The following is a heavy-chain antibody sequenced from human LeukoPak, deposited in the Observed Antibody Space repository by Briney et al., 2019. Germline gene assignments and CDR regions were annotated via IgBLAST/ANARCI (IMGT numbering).Heavy chain of an antibody. Sequence: SETLSLTCTVSGGSISTYYWSWVRQPAGKGLEWLGRIYSSGSTYDNPSLKSRVTMSVDTSKNQVSLKLSSVTAADTAVYFCARGGDKYDFWSGYWDIWGQGTMVTVSS. V-gene: IGHV4-4*07. CDR2: IYSSGST. CDR3: ARGGDKYDFWSGYWDI. CDR1: GGSISTYY. D-gene: IGHD3-3*01. J-gene: IGHJ3*02.